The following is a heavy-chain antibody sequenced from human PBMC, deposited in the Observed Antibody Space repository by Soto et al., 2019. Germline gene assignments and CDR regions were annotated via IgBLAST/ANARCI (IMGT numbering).Heavy chain of an antibody. Sequence: PGGSLRLSCAASGFIVSSNYMNWVRQAPGKGLEWVSAIYSGGTTNYADSVKGRFTISRDNSKNTLFLQMNSLGAEDTAVYYCARSGYCSGGSCYAYFHYGMDVWGQGTTVTVSS. J-gene: IGHJ6*02. D-gene: IGHD2-15*01. CDR2: IYSGGTT. V-gene: IGHV3-53*01. CDR1: GFIVSSNY. CDR3: ARSGYCSGGSCYAYFHYGMDV.